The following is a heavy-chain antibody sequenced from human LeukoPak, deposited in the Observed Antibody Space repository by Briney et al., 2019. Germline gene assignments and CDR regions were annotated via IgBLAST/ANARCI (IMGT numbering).Heavy chain of an antibody. CDR3: ATVSGWSYYFDY. D-gene: IGHD6-19*01. Sequence: ASVKVSCKVSGYTLTELSMHWVRQAPGKGLEWMGGFDPEDGEAIYAQKFQGRVTMTEDTSTDTAYTELSSLRSEDTAVYYCATVSGWSYYFDYWGQGTLVTVSS. CDR1: GYTLTELS. J-gene: IGHJ4*02. V-gene: IGHV1-24*01. CDR2: FDPEDGEA.